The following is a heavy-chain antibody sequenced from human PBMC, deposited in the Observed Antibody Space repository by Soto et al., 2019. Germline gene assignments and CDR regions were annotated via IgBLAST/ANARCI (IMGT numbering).Heavy chain of an antibody. CDR3: ARHSRGMATSLYWLFDL. CDR1: GCSVDSDPFS. CDR2: IDHSGKT. D-gene: IGHD3-16*02. J-gene: IGHJ2*01. Sequence: QLQLVESISGLVKPSQTLSLTCGVSGCSVDSDPFSWSWIRQSPGKGLEWIGHIDHSGKTFYNPSLKTRVTISTDRSQNQFSLHLTSVTAADTAVDYCARHSRGMATSLYWLFDLWGRGTLVTVSS. V-gene: IGHV4-30-2*06.